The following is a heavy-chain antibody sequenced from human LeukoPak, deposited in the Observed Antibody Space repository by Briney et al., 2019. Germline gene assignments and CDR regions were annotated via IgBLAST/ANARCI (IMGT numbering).Heavy chain of an antibody. V-gene: IGHV3-7*01. CDR1: GFTFFNDW. CDR2: INLEGSQK. J-gene: IGHJ4*02. CDR3: ARDVNYLNPRHDY. D-gene: IGHD4-11*01. Sequence: PGGSLRLSCAASGFTFFNDWMSWVRQAPGKGLEWVANINLEGSQKYYVDSLKGRFTISRDNANNLLYLQMSSLRAEDTAVYYCARDVNYLNPRHDYWGQGTLVTVSS.